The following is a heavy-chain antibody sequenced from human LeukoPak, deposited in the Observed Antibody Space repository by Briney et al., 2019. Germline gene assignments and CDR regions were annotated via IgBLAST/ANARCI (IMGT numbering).Heavy chain of an antibody. Sequence: PGGSLRLSCAASGFTLSSYAMSWVRQAPGKGLEWVSSISRGGDSTYYADSVKGRSTISRDISKNTLYLQVNSLRAEDTAVYYCAKDKGSGSFSGNWSDSWGQGTLVAVSS. D-gene: IGHD3-10*01. J-gene: IGHJ5*01. CDR3: AKDKGSGSFSGNWSDS. V-gene: IGHV3-23*01. CDR2: ISRGGDST. CDR1: GFTLSSYA.